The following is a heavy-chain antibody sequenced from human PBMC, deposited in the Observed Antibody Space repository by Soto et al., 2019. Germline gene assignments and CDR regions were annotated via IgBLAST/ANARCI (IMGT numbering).Heavy chain of an antibody. CDR1: GDSMSLYY. J-gene: IGHJ4*01. Sequence: SETLSLTCTVSGDSMSLYYWSWIRLPPGKGLEWIGYVYYDGSTNYNPSLKGRVTMSVDTSENQFSLKLNSVTAADTAMYYCARLYSSACYKVDFWGQGTLVTVSS. CDR3: ARLYSSACYKVDF. CDR2: VYYDGST. V-gene: IGHV4-59*01. D-gene: IGHD6-25*01.